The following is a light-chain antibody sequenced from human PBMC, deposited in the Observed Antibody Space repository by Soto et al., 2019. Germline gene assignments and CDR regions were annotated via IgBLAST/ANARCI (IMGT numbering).Light chain of an antibody. CDR2: DNN. Sequence: QSVLTQPPSVSAAPGQKITISCSGSSSNIGINYVSWFQHLPGTAPKLLMYDNNKRPSGIPDRFSGSKSVTSATLGITGLQTGDEADYYCGTWDSSLSVYVFGTGTKLTVL. V-gene: IGLV1-51*01. CDR1: SSNIGINY. CDR3: GTWDSSLSVYV. J-gene: IGLJ1*01.